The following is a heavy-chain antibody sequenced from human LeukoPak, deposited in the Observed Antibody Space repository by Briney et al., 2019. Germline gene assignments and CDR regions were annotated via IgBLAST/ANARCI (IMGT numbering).Heavy chain of an antibody. D-gene: IGHD3-10*01. Sequence: SQTLSLTCAVSGGSISSGGYSWSWIRQPPGEALEWIGYIYHSGSTYYNPSLKSRVTISVDRFKNQFSLRLSSVTAADTAVYYCAREGGSGNIDYWGQGTLVTVSS. J-gene: IGHJ4*02. CDR3: AREGGSGNIDY. CDR2: IYHSGST. CDR1: GGSISSGGYS. V-gene: IGHV4-30-2*01.